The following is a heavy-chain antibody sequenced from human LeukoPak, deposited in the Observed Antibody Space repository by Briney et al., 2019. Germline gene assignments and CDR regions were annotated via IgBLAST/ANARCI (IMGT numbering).Heavy chain of an antibody. Sequence: ASVKVSCKASGYTFTSYYMHWVRQAPGQGLEWMGIINPSGGSTSYAQKFQGRVTMTRDTSTSTVYMELSSLRSEDTAVYYCAREDIVVVPAAMSYNLFDPWGQGTLVTVSS. D-gene: IGHD2-2*01. CDR3: AREDIVVVPAAMSYNLFDP. J-gene: IGHJ5*02. CDR1: GYTFTSYY. V-gene: IGHV1-46*01. CDR2: INPSGGST.